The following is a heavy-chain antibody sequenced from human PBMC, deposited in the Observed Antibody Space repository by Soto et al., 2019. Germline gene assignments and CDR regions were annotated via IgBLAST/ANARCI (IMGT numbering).Heavy chain of an antibody. D-gene: IGHD3-10*01. CDR2: IYPGDSTT. J-gene: IGHJ4*01. CDR1: GYSFTTNW. Sequence: GESLKISCLGSGYSFTTNWIAWVRQMPGKGLEWMGIIYPGDSTTRYSPSFQGQVTISADKTISTAYLQWSSLKASDTAMYYCARRPGYGSGTYYMDYWGQGTLVTVSS. CDR3: ARRPGYGSGTYYMDY. V-gene: IGHV5-51*01.